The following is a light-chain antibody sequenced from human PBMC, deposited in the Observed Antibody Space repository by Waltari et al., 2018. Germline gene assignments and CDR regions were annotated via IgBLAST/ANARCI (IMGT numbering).Light chain of an antibody. CDR3: QRYDNLPIFA. V-gene: IGKV1-33*01. J-gene: IGKJ3*01. CDR1: QDITNY. Sequence: DIQMTQSTSFLSAYVGDRVTITCPASQDITNYLNWYQQKPGKAPQLLIYDTSNLEIGVPSRFSGSQSGTHFTVTISILQPEDAGTYYCQRYDNLPIFAFVPGTKVDIK. CDR2: DTS.